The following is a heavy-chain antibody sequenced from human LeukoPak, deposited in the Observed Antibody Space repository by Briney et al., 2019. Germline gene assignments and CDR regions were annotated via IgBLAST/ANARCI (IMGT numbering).Heavy chain of an antibody. CDR1: GGSFSGYY. CDR2: INHSGST. V-gene: IGHV4-34*01. Sequence: PSKTLSLTCAVYGGSFSGYYWSWIRQPPGKGLEWIGEINHSGSTNYNPSLKSRVTISVDTSKNQFSLKLSSVTAADTAVYYCAQRWLQRYYIDYWGQGTLVTVSS. J-gene: IGHJ4*02. CDR3: AQRWLQRYYIDY. D-gene: IGHD5-24*01.